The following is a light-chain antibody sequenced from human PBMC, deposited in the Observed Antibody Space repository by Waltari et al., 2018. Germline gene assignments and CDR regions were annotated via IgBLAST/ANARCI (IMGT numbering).Light chain of an antibody. Sequence: QSALTQPRSVSGSPGQSVTISCTGASTDVGGYNYVSWYQQLPGKAPKLMIFDVSKRPSRVPDRFSGSKSGDTASLTISGLRTDVEADYYCCSYAGRYTYVFGTGTKVTVL. CDR3: CSYAGRYTYV. J-gene: IGLJ1*01. CDR2: DVS. CDR1: STDVGGYNY. V-gene: IGLV2-11*01.